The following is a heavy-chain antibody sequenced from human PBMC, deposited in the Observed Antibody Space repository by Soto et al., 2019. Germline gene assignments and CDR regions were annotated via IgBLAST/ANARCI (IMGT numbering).Heavy chain of an antibody. V-gene: IGHV1-46*01. D-gene: IGHD5-12*01. CDR1: GYPFTSYH. Sequence: QVQLVQSGAEVRKPGASLKLSCQTSGYPFTSYHMHWVRQAPGQGLEWMGVINPTEGRTRYSQRFQDRVNMTRDTSTSTVYIELNSLRSEDTATYFCARGREYSFCYNWFDPWGQGTLVTVSS. CDR2: INPTEGRT. J-gene: IGHJ5*02. CDR3: ARGREYSFCYNWFDP.